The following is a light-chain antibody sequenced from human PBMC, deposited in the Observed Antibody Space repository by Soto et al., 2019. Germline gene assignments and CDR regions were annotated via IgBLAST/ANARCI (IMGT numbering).Light chain of an antibody. Sequence: SYELTQPPSVSVAPGQTARITCGGNNIGTKRVHWYQQKPGQAPVLVDLPERFSGSNSGNSATLTISRVKAGDEADYYCQVWDSSSDHRVFGGGTKLTVL. CDR3: QVWDSSSDHRV. J-gene: IGLJ2*01. V-gene: IGLV3-21*02. CDR1: NIGTKR.